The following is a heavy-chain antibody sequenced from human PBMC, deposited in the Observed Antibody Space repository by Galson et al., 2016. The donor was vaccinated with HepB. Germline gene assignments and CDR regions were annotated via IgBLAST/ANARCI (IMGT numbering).Heavy chain of an antibody. Sequence: PALVTPTPTLTLTCSFSGFSLSTSGMCVNWIRQTPGKALEWLALIDCDDDKYYSTSLMTRLTISRDTSKNQVVLTLTNMDPADTATYYCARTDYYDNNGYSYFFDFWGQVTQVTVSS. J-gene: IGHJ4*02. CDR1: GFSLSTSGMC. D-gene: IGHD3-22*01. CDR2: IDCDDDK. CDR3: ARTDYYDNNGYSYFFDF. V-gene: IGHV2-70*13.